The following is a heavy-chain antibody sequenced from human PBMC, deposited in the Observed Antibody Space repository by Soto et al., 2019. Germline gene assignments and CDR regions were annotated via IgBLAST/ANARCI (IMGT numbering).Heavy chain of an antibody. J-gene: IGHJ1*01. D-gene: IGHD4-17*01. CDR1: GFTFSSYA. Sequence: GGSLRLSCAASGFTFSSYAMSWVRQAPGKGLEWVSAISGSGGSTYYANSVKGRLTISRDNSKNTLYLQMNSLRAEDTAVYYCAKGENATDDYGVLLCLYIEHWGQGTLVTDSS. CDR3: AKGENATDDYGVLLCLYIEH. CDR2: ISGSGGST. V-gene: IGHV3-23*01.